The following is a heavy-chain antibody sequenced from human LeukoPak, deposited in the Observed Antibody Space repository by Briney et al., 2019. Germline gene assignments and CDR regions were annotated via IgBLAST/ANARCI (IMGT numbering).Heavy chain of an antibody. V-gene: IGHV3-48*03. CDR2: ISSSSSTI. Sequence: PGGSLRLSCAASGFTFSSYEMNWVRQAPGKGLEWVSYISSSSSTIYYADSVKGRFTISRDNAKNSLYLQMNSLRAEDTAVYYCARDNDYSIPQYYYGMDVWGQGTTVTVSS. D-gene: IGHD4-11*01. CDR3: ARDNDYSIPQYYYGMDV. J-gene: IGHJ6*02. CDR1: GFTFSSYE.